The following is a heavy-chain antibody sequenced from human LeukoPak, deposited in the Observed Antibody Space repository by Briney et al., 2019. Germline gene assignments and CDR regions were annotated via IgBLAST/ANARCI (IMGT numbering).Heavy chain of an antibody. CDR3: ARATNHPYYYDSSGYSAFDI. J-gene: IGHJ3*02. V-gene: IGHV3-21*01. D-gene: IGHD3-22*01. Sequence: GGSLRLSCAASGFTFSSYSMDWVRQAPGKGLEWVSSISSSSSYIYYADSVKGRFTISRDNAKNSLYLQMNSLRAEDTAVYYCARATNHPYYYDSSGYSAFDIWGQGTMVTVSS. CDR1: GFTFSSYS. CDR2: ISSSSSYI.